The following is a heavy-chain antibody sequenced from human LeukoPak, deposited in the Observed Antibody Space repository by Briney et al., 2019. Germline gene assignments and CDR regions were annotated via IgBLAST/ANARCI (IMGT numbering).Heavy chain of an antibody. CDR3: AKGRTVVVPAAIDWFDP. V-gene: IGHV3-30*18. CDR1: GFTFSSYG. D-gene: IGHD2-2*01. Sequence: GGSLRLSCAASGFTFSSYGMHWVRQAPGKGLEWVAVISYDGSNKYYADSVKGRFTISRDNSKNTLYLQMNSLRAEDTAVYYCAKGRTVVVPAAIDWFDPWGQGTLVTVSS. CDR2: ISYDGSNK. J-gene: IGHJ5*02.